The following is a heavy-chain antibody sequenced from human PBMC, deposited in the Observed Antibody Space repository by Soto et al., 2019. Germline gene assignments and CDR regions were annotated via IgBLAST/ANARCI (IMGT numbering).Heavy chain of an antibody. CDR3: ASGVIGPTTLVH. CDR1: GGSVRSDRYY. J-gene: IGHJ4*01. CDR2: IYFSGDA. Sequence: QVQLQESGPGLVKPSQTLSLTCTVSGGSVRSDRYYWSWIRQRPGKGLEWIGYIYFSGDAYYNPSLKSQVAISVDTSKNQFSLKLNSVTAAETAVYYCASGVIGPTTLVHWGQGALVTVSP. V-gene: IGHV4-31*01. D-gene: IGHD1-1*01.